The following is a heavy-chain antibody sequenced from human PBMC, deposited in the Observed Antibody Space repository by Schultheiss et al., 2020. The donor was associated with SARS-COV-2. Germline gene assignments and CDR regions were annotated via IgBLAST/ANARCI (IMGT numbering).Heavy chain of an antibody. D-gene: IGHD2-2*01. CDR3: ARDDIVVVPAAKLGENYYYYMDV. Sequence: SETLSLTCTVSGGSISSSSYYWGWIRQPPGKGLEWIGTIYYSGSTYYNPSLKSRVTISVDTSKNQFSLKLSSVTAADTAVYYCARDDIVVVPAAKLGENYYYYMDVWGKGTTVTVSS. V-gene: IGHV4-39*07. CDR1: GGSISSSSYY. CDR2: IYYSGST. J-gene: IGHJ6*03.